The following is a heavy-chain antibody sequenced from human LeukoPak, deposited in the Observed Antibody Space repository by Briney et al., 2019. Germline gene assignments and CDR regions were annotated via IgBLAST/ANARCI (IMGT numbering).Heavy chain of an antibody. CDR2: IYSGGST. J-gene: IGHJ3*02. Sequence: GGSLRLSCAASGFTVSSNYMSWVRQAPGKGLEWVSVIYSGGSTYYADSVKGRFTISRDNSKNTLYLQMNSLRAEDTAVYYWATTTGTFGFGAFDIWGQGTMVTVSS. D-gene: IGHD1-1*01. CDR3: ATTTGTFGFGAFDI. CDR1: GFTVSSNY. V-gene: IGHV3-53*01.